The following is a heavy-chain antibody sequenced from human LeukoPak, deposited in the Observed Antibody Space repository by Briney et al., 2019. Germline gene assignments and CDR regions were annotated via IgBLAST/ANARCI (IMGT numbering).Heavy chain of an antibody. D-gene: IGHD3-10*01. V-gene: IGHV3-53*01. CDR3: ASAGYYGSGSLNWFDP. CDR1: GYSVSKTY. CDR2: IYIDART. J-gene: IGHJ5*02. Sequence: PGGSLRLSCAASGYSVSKTYMTWVRQAPGKGLEWVSTIYIDARTYYADSVKGRFTLSRDYSKNTLFLQMNSLRAEDTALYYCASAGYYGSGSLNWFDPWGQGTLVTVSS.